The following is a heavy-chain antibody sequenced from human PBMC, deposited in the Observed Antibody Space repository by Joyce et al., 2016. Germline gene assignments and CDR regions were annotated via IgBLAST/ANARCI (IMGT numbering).Heavy chain of an antibody. Sequence: EVQLVESGGGLVQPGESLRLSCAASGFNFRTYWMNWVRQAPGKGLEWVANINEGGSETYDGDSVKGRFNISRGDAKNSLYLQMNTLRVEDTAVYYCARGMSSPGMDVWGRGTTVIVSS. CDR1: GFNFRTYW. V-gene: IGHV3-7*03. CDR2: INEGGSET. CDR3: ARGMSSPGMDV. J-gene: IGHJ6*02. D-gene: IGHD2-2*01.